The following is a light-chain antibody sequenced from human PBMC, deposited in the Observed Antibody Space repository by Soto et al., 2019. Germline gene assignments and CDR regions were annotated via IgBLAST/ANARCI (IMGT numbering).Light chain of an antibody. J-gene: IGKJ4*01. V-gene: IGKV1-33*01. CDR3: QQYDSLPLT. Sequence: DVQMTQSPSSLFASVGDRVTVTCQASQDITNCLNWYQQKPGKAPKLLIYDASNLQAGVPSRFSGSGSGTDFTISINSLQPEDIATYFCQQYDSLPLTFGGGTKVEI. CDR1: QDITNC. CDR2: DAS.